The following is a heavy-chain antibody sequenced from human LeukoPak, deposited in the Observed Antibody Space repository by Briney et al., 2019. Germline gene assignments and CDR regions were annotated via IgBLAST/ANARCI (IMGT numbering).Heavy chain of an antibody. CDR3: ARGPRLYSSGWTSHYYYYYMDV. D-gene: IGHD6-19*01. J-gene: IGHJ6*03. CDR2: IYYGGTS. CDR1: GGSISSSRYY. V-gene: IGHV4-39*07. Sequence: SETLSLTCTVSGGSISSSRYYWAWIRQPPGKGLEWIGTIYYGGTSSYTPSLQSRVTISVDTSKNQFSLKLSSVTAADTAVYYCARGPRLYSSGWTSHYYYYYMDVWGKGTTVTVSS.